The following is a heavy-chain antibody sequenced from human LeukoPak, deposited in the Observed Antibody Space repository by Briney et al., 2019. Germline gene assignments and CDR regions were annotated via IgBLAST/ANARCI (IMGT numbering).Heavy chain of an antibody. CDR3: AKDRGRAVAGSEFDY. V-gene: IGHV3-23*01. CDR1: GVTFSSYG. CDR2: ISGSGGST. J-gene: IGHJ4*02. D-gene: IGHD6-19*01. Sequence: GGTLRHSCAASGVTFSSYGMTWVRQAPGEGRGWGSVISGSGGSTNYADSVKGRVTISRDNSKNTLYLEMNSLRAEHTALYYCAKDRGRAVAGSEFDYWGQGTLVTVSS.